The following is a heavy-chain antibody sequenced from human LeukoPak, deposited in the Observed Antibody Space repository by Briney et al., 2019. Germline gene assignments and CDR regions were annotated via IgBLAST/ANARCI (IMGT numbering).Heavy chain of an antibody. CDR3: AKDRGAAVGYFQY. V-gene: IGHV3-30*18. J-gene: IGHJ1*01. D-gene: IGHD6-13*01. CDR1: RFTFSDYG. CDR2: ISYDGRHT. Sequence: PGGSLRLSCAASRFTFSDYGMHWVRQAPGKGLEGVATISYDGRHTFYGDSVKGRFTISRDNSMNTLYLQINSLITEDTGIYYCAKDRGAAVGYFQYWGQGTLVTVSS.